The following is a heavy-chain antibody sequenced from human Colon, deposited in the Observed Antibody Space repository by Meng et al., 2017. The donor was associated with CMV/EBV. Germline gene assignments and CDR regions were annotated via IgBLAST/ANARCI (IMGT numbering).Heavy chain of an antibody. CDR2: IYYSGTT. Sequence: SETLSLTCTVSNDSISSSPYFWGWIRQTPGKGLEWIGNIYYSGTTYYNPSLKSRVTMSVDTSKSQFSLKLNSVTAADTAVYYCARDQPSWLGLHYFDFWGQGTLVT. CDR3: ARDQPSWLGLHYFDF. CDR1: NDSISSSPYF. V-gene: IGHV4-39*07. J-gene: IGHJ4*02. D-gene: IGHD5-12*01.